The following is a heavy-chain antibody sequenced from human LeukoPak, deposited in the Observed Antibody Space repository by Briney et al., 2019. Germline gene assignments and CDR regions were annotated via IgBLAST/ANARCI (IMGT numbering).Heavy chain of an antibody. CDR2: INHSGST. CDR3: ARGKSLWLHVALYYYYYYMDV. J-gene: IGHJ6*03. D-gene: IGHD5-24*01. Sequence: SETLSLTCAVYGGSFSGYYWSWLRQPPGKGLEWIGEINHSGSTNYNPSLKSRVTISVDTSKNQFSLKLSSVTAADTAVYYCARGKSLWLHVALYYYYYYMDVWGKGTTVTVSS. CDR1: GGSFSGYY. V-gene: IGHV4-34*01.